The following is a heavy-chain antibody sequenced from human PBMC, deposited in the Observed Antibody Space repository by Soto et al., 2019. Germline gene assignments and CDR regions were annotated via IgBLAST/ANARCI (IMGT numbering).Heavy chain of an antibody. CDR2: ITPSGDIT. J-gene: IGHJ6*02. CDR3: ARHIRGYFAMDV. CDR1: GYTFASYY. Sequence: QVQLVPFGAEVKKPGGSGKLSCKTSGYTFASYYFQRVRQAPGQGLEWMGIITPSGDITTYAQKFQGRLTMTSDSPTSTIYMELSSLRSEDTAIYYCARHIRGYFAMDVWGQGTTVTVS. V-gene: IGHV1-46*01.